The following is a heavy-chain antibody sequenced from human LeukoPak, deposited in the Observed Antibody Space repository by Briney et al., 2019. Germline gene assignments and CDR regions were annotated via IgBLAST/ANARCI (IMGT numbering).Heavy chain of an antibody. D-gene: IGHD3-9*01. J-gene: IGHJ4*02. V-gene: IGHV3-74*01. CDR1: RFTFFNYW. Sequence: GGSLRLSYAASRFTFFNYWMHWVRHPPGGGRGWVSHLSSDGSNTDHADSAKGRFTISRNNDNNTLYLQIISLRAEDTAVYYCGRGDLVTPLPGDYFDSWGQGTMVTVSS. CDR3: GRGDLVTPLPGDYFDS. CDR2: LSSDGSNT.